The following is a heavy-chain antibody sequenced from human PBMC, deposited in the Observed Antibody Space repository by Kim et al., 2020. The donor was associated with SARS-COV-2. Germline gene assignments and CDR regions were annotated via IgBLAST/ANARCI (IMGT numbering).Heavy chain of an antibody. J-gene: IGHJ6*02. CDR2: INHSGST. V-gene: IGHV4-34*01. CDR1: GGSFSGYY. D-gene: IGHD6-13*01. Sequence: SETLSLTCAVYGGSFSGYYWSWIRQPPGKGLEWIGEINHSGSTNYNPSLKSRVTISVDTSKNQFSLKLSSVTAADTAVYYCARGVAAAHYYYYGMDVWGQGTTVTVSS. CDR3: ARGVAAAHYYYYGMDV.